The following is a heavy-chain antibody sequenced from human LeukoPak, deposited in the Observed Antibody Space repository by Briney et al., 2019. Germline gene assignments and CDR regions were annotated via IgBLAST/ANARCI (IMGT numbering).Heavy chain of an antibody. V-gene: IGHV3-53*04. D-gene: IGHD3-22*01. Sequence: GGFLRLSCAASGFTVSSNYMSWVRQAPGKGLEWVSVIYSGGSTYYADSVKGRFTISRHNSKNTLYLQMNSLRAEDTAVYYCARLYYYDSSNWFDPWGQGTLVTVSS. CDR3: ARLYYYDSSNWFDP. CDR2: IYSGGST. J-gene: IGHJ5*02. CDR1: GFTVSSNY.